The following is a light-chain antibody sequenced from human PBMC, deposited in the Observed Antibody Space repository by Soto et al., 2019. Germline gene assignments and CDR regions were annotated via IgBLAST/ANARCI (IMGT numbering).Light chain of an antibody. CDR1: QSVSSSY. CDR2: GAS. J-gene: IGKJ3*01. V-gene: IGKV3-20*01. CDR3: QQYGSSLFT. Sequence: EIVLTQSPGTLSLSPGERATLSCRASQSVSSSYLAWYQQKPGQAPRLLIYGASSRATGIPDRFSGSGSGTDFTLPISRLEPEDFAVYNCQQYGSSLFTFGPGTKVDI.